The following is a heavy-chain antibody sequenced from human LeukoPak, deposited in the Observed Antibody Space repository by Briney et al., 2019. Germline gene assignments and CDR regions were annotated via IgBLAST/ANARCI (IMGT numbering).Heavy chain of an antibody. CDR3: AMSLAVAGYYYNFYMDV. Sequence: SETLSLTCIVSGVSISSYYWRWIRQPPGKGLEWIGYIYYSGSTNYNPSLKSRVTISVDTSKNQFFLKLSSVTTADTAVYYCAMSLAVAGYYYNFYMDVWGKGTTVTVSS. CDR1: GVSISSYY. J-gene: IGHJ6*03. CDR2: IYYSGST. V-gene: IGHV4-59*01. D-gene: IGHD6-19*01.